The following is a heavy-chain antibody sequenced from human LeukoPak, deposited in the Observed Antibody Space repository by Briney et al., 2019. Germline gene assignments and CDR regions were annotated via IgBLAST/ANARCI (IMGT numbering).Heavy chain of an antibody. J-gene: IGHJ4*02. CDR2: TQSGSRT. CDR1: GFIVSSNY. D-gene: IGHD6-19*01. Sequence: GGSLRISCAASGFIVSSNYMGLVRQAPGKGLESVSVTQSGSRTYYADSVKGRFTISRDNSKNTLYLQMNSLRAEDTAVYYCARDIGGSSTGWFDYWGQGTLVNVSS. V-gene: IGHV3-66*01. CDR3: ARDIGGSSTGWFDY.